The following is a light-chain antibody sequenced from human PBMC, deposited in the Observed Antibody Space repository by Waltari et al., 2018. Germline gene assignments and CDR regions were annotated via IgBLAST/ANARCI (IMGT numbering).Light chain of an antibody. Sequence: ELVLTPPPLFLSATPKERVPVTCRASHNIGGRLHWYQQKPDQSPQNLLRYASQPFSGVPSRFSRSGSGTEFTLTIDSLEAEDAATYYCHHSSSLPYPLGQGTKLEI. CDR1: HNIGGR. V-gene: IGKV6-21*01. CDR3: HHSSSLPYP. J-gene: IGKJ2*01. CDR2: YAS.